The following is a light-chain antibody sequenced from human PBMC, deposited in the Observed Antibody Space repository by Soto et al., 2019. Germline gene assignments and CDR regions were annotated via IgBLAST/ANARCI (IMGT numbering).Light chain of an antibody. CDR3: QQYKNWPPLT. CDR1: QSVSYN. J-gene: IGKJ4*01. V-gene: IGKV3-15*01. Sequence: EIVMTQSPATLSVSTGETATLSCRASQSVSYNLAWYQQKPGQGPRLLIYGAFTRATGIPARFSGSGSGTEFTLTISSLPSEDFAVHSCQQYKNWPPLTFGGGTKVEIK. CDR2: GAF.